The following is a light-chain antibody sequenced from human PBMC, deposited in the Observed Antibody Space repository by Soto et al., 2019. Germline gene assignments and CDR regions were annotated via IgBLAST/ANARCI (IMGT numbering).Light chain of an antibody. CDR1: QGISNS. Sequence: DIQMTQSPSSLSASVGDRVTITCRASQGISNSLAWYQQKPGKVPKLLIYAAFTLQSGVPSRFSGGGSGTDFTLTISSLQPEDVATYYCQRYNNAPRTFDQGTKVEI. CDR3: QRYNNAPRT. J-gene: IGKJ1*01. CDR2: AAF. V-gene: IGKV1-27*01.